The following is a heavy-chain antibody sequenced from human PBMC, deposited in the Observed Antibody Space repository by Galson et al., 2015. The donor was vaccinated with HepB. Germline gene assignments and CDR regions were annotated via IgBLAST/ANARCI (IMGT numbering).Heavy chain of an antibody. Sequence: SLRLSCAASGNAFRDYGMSWVRQSPERGLEWVSTVDAIGTTTHYADSVRGRFTISRDNSRHTVSLQMNSLRVEDTAIYYCAKDCCCDSFFDYWDHGTLVIGS. D-gene: IGHD2-21*02. V-gene: IGHV3-23*05. CDR3: AKDCCCDSFFDY. CDR2: VDAIGTTT. CDR1: GNAFRDYG. J-gene: IGHJ4*01.